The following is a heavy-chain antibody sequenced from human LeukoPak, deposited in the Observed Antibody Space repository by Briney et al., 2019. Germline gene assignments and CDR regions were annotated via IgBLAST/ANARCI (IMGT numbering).Heavy chain of an antibody. Sequence: QTLSLTCAISGDSVSSNTAAWNWIRQSPSRGLEWLGRTYYRSTWYHDYAESVKSRITINPDTSKNHFSLKLSSVTAADTAVYYCARGSDFWSGYYYYWGQGTLVTVSS. CDR3: ARGSDFWSGYYYY. CDR2: TYYRSTWYH. J-gene: IGHJ4*02. D-gene: IGHD3-3*01. V-gene: IGHV6-1*01. CDR1: GDSVSSNTAA.